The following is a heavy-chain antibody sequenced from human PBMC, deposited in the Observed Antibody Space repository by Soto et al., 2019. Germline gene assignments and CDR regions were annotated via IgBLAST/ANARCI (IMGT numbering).Heavy chain of an antibody. Sequence: EVQLVESGGGLVQPGGSLKLSCAASGFTFSGSAMHWVRQASGKGLEWVGRIRSKANSYATAYAASVKGRFTIYRDDSKNTAYLQMNSLKTEDTDVYYCSSYGPDYWGQGTLVPVSS. V-gene: IGHV3-73*01. CDR1: GFTFSGSA. CDR2: IRSKANSYAT. CDR3: SSYGPDY. J-gene: IGHJ4*02. D-gene: IGHD3-10*01.